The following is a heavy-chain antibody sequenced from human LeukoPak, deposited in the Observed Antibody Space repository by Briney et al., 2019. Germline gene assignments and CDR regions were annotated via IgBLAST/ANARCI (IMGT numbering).Heavy chain of an antibody. CDR2: IKQDGSEK. V-gene: IGHV3-7*01. Sequence: GGSLRLSCAASGFSFSSYWMSWVRQAPGKGLEWVANIKQDGSEKYYVDSVKGRFTISRDNAKNSLYLQMNSLRAEDTAVYYCARDVTTVVTLDAFDICGQGTMVTVSS. D-gene: IGHD4-23*01. CDR1: GFSFSSYW. CDR3: ARDVTTVVTLDAFDI. J-gene: IGHJ3*02.